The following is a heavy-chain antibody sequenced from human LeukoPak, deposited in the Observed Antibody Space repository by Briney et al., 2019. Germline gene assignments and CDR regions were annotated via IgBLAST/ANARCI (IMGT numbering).Heavy chain of an antibody. Sequence: SETLSLTCAVYGGSFSGYYWSWIRQPPGKGLEWIGEINHSGTTDYNPSLKSRVTISVDRSKNQFSLKLSSVTAADTAVYYCARGWITFGGVITNWGQGTLVTVSS. CDR1: GGSFSGYY. J-gene: IGHJ4*02. CDR3: ARGWITFGGVITN. CDR2: INHSGTT. D-gene: IGHD3-16*02. V-gene: IGHV4-34*01.